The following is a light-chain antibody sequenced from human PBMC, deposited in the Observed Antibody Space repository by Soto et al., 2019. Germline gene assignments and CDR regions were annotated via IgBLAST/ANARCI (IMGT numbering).Light chain of an antibody. V-gene: IGKV3-11*01. CDR2: DAS. CDR3: QHRRSWPPGAT. J-gene: IGKJ4*01. Sequence: EVVLTQSPATLSLFPGERATLSCRASQSISTNLAWYRQKPGQAPILLIFDASTRATGCPARFSGSISGTDFTLTISSLEPEDSAVYYCQHRRSWPPGATFGGGTQVKI. CDR1: QSISTN.